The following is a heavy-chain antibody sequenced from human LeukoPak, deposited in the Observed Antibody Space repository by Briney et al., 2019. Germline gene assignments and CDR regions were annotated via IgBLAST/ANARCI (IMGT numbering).Heavy chain of an antibody. D-gene: IGHD3-10*01. CDR3: AREGTYGSGSYYNREYYGMDV. CDR2: IYYSGST. Sequence: SETLSLTCTVSGGSLSSGGYYWSWVRQHPGRGLEWIGYIYYSGSTYYIPSLKSRVTISVDTSKNQFSLKLSSVTAADTAVYYCAREGTYGSGSYYNREYYGMDVWGQGTTVTVSS. CDR1: GGSLSSGGYY. V-gene: IGHV4-31*03. J-gene: IGHJ6*02.